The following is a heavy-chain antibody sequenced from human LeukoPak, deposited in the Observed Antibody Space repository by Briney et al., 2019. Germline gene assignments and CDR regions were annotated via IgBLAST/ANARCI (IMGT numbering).Heavy chain of an antibody. J-gene: IGHJ3*02. CDR2: IRFDGRYE. CDR1: GFMFIGYG. CDR3: ASDDALET. Sequence: SGGSLRLSCEASGFMFIGYGMHWVRQTPGGGLEWVAFIRFDGRYEYYTHSVNGRFTISRDNSRNTSYLQMRSLGSEDTAVYYCASDDALETWGQGTRVTVSS. V-gene: IGHV3-30*02.